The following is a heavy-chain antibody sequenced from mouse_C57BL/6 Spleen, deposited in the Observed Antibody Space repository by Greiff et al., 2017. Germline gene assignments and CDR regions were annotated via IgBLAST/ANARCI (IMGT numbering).Heavy chain of an antibody. D-gene: IGHD1-1*01. Sequence: QVQLQQPGAELVMPGASVKLSCKASGYTFTSYWMHWVKQRPGQGLEWIGEIDPSDSYTNYNQKFKGKSTLTVDKSSSTAYMQLRSLTAEDSAVYSCASGGSSSRAIDYWGQGTSVTVSS. CDR3: ASGGSSSRAIDY. J-gene: IGHJ4*01. CDR1: GYTFTSYW. CDR2: IDPSDSYT. V-gene: IGHV1-69*01.